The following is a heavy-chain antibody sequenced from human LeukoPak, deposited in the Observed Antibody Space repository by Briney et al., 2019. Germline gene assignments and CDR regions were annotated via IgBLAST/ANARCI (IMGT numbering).Heavy chain of an antibody. J-gene: IGHJ4*02. CDR3: ARDQYYYDSSGYYRFDY. Sequence: KPSETLSLTCTVSGYYIRSDYYWGWIRQPPGKGLEWIGSVYQSGATYYNPSLKSRVTMSGDTSKNQFSLKLSSVTAAATAVYYCARDQYYYDSSGYYRFDYWGQGTLVTVSS. CDR1: GYYIRSDYY. CDR2: VYQSGAT. V-gene: IGHV4-38-2*02. D-gene: IGHD3-22*01.